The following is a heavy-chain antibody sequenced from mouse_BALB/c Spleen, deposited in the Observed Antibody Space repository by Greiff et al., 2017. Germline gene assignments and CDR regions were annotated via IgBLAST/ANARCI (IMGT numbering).Heavy chain of an antibody. D-gene: IGHD2-3*01. CDR1: GFNIKDYY. J-gene: IGHJ4*01. CDR3: NAGDLGLLQPYYAMDY. Sequence: EVQLQQSGAELVRSGASVKLSCTASGFNIKDYYMHWVKQRPEQGLEWIGWIDPENGDTEYAPKFQGKATMTADTSSNTAYLQLSSLTSEDTAVYYCNAGDLGLLQPYYAMDYWGQGTSVTVSS. CDR2: IDPENGDT. V-gene: IGHV14-4*02.